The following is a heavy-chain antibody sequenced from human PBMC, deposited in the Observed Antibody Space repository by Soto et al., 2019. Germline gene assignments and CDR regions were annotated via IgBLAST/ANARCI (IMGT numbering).Heavy chain of an antibody. CDR3: VRVASGTYYDY. CDR2: ISSSSNYR. D-gene: IGHD1-26*01. J-gene: IGHJ4*02. V-gene: IGHV3-11*05. Sequence: QVQLVESGGGLVKPGGSLRLSCAASTFTFSDYYMSWIRQAPGKGLEWVSYISSSSNYRNYADSVKGRFTISRDNAKNSLYLQMNSLGAEDTAVYYCVRVASGTYYDYWGQGTVVTVSS. CDR1: TFTFSDYY.